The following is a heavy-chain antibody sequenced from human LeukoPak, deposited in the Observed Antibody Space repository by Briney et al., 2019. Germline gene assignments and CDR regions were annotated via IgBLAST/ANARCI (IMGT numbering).Heavy chain of an antibody. CDR1: GGSFSGYY. D-gene: IGHD1-26*01. CDR3: ARGQWELLRFDP. V-gene: IGHV4-34*01. Sequence: MTSETLSLTCAVYGGSFSGYYWSWIRQPPGKGLEWIGEINHSGSTNYNPSLKSRVTISVDTSKNQFSLKLSSVTAADTAVYYCARGQWELLRFDPWGQGTLVTVSS. CDR2: INHSGST. J-gene: IGHJ5*02.